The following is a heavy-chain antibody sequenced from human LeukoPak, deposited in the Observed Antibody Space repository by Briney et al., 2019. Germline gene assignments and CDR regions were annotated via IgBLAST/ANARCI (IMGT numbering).Heavy chain of an antibody. J-gene: IGHJ5*02. CDR3: ARHPSGNWFDP. V-gene: IGHV1-69*02. CDR1: GGTFSSYT. Sequence: ASVKVSCKTSGGTFSSYTISWVQQAPGRGLEWMGRIIPILGIANYAQKFQGRVTITADKSTSTAYMELSSLRSEDTAVYYCARHPSGNWFDPWGQGTLVTVSS. CDR2: IIPILGIA. D-gene: IGHD1-26*01.